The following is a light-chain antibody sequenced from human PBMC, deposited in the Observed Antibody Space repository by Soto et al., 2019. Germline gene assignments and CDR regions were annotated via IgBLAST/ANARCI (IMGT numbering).Light chain of an antibody. Sequence: DIQMTQSPSSVSASVGDRVTITCRASQGVSTWLAWYQQKPGKAPNLLIYTTSSLQIGVPSRFSGSGSGTVFTLIISSLQPEVFATYNCKQTTTVPLTFGGGTK. V-gene: IGKV1-12*01. CDR2: TTS. CDR3: KQTTTVPLT. CDR1: QGVSTW. J-gene: IGKJ4*01.